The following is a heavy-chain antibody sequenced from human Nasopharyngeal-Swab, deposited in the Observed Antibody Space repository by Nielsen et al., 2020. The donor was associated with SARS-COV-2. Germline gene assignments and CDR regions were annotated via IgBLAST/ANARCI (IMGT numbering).Heavy chain of an antibody. J-gene: IGHJ6*03. V-gene: IGHV4-39*07. Sequence: SEILSLTCTVSGGSISSSSYYWGWIRQPPGKGLEWIGSIYYSGSTYYNPSLKSRVTISVDTSKNQLSLKLSSVTAADTAVYYCAREGQQLVLGDMDVWGKGTTVTVSS. CDR1: GGSISSSSYY. CDR3: AREGQQLVLGDMDV. CDR2: IYYSGST. D-gene: IGHD6-13*01.